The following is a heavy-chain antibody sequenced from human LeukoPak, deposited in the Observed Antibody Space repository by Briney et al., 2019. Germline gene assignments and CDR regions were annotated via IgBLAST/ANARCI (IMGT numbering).Heavy chain of an antibody. Sequence: GGSLRLSCAASGFTFSSYWMSWVRQAPGKGLEWVANIKQDGSERYYVDSVKGRFTISRDNAKNSLYLQMNSLRAEDTAVYYCARDLSSSWYYYYYMDVWGKGTTVTVSS. V-gene: IGHV3-7*01. J-gene: IGHJ6*03. CDR2: IKQDGSER. CDR1: GFTFSSYW. CDR3: ARDLSSSWYYYYYMDV. D-gene: IGHD6-13*01.